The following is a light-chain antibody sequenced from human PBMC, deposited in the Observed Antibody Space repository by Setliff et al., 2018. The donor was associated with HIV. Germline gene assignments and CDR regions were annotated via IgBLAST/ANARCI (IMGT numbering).Light chain of an antibody. Sequence: QSALTQPRSVSGSPGQSVTISCTGTSSVVGASNSVSWYQHHPGKAPKVIIYDVSDRPSGVPDRFSGSKSGNTASLTISGLQAEDKADYYCCSYAGSYTSLYVFGTGTKVTVL. J-gene: IGLJ1*01. V-gene: IGLV2-11*01. CDR3: CSYAGSYTSLYV. CDR2: DVS. CDR1: SSVVGASNS.